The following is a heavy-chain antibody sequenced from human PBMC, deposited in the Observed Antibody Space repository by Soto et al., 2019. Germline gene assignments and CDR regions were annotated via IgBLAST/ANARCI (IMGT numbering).Heavy chain of an antibody. J-gene: IGHJ6*02. Sequence: QMQLVQSGPEVKKPGTSVKVSCKASGFTFTSSAMQWVRQARGQRLEWIGWIVVGSGNTNYAQKFQERVTITRDMSTSTAYMEVSSLRSEDTAVYYCAAEPLVFRYYYGMDVWGQGTTVTVSS. D-gene: IGHD1-26*01. CDR2: IVVGSGNT. V-gene: IGHV1-58*02. CDR3: AAEPLVFRYYYGMDV. CDR1: GFTFTSSA.